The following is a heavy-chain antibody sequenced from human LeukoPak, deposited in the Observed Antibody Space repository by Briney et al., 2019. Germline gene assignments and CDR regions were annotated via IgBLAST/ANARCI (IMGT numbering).Heavy chain of an antibody. CDR2: ISWNSGSI. V-gene: IGHV3-9*01. J-gene: IGHJ4*02. D-gene: IGHD6-13*01. CDR3: AKDLNKYSSSWYALFDY. Sequence: GGSLSLSXAAXXXXXXDXAXXWVRQXXXXXXXXXXXISWNSGSIGYADSVKGRFTISRDNAKNSLYLQMNSLRAEDTALYYCAKDLNKYSSSWYALFDYWGQGTLVTVSS. CDR1: XXXXXDXA.